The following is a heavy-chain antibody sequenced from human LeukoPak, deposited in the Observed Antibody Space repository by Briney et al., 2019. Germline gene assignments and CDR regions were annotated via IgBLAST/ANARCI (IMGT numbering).Heavy chain of an antibody. CDR1: GGSFSGYY. CDR3: ARYIRAPRLNWFDP. V-gene: IGHV4-34*01. J-gene: IGHJ5*02. CDR2: INHSGST. Sequence: SETLSLTCAVYGGSFSGYYWSWIRQPPGKGLEWIGEINHSGSTNYNPSLKSRVTISVDTSKNQFSLKLSSVTAADTAVYYCARYIRAPRLNWFDPWGQGTLVTVPS.